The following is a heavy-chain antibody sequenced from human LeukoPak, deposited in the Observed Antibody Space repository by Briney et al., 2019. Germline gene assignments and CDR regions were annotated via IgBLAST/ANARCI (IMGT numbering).Heavy chain of an antibody. D-gene: IGHD2/OR15-2a*01. CDR2: ISAYNGNT. V-gene: IGHV1-18*01. CDR1: GYTFTIYG. J-gene: IGHJ6*02. CDR3: ARLLSAHMDV. Sequence: ASVTVSFTASGYTFTIYGISWVRQAPGQGLEWMGWISAYNGNTNYAQKLQGRVTMTTDTSTSTAYMELRSLRSDDTAVYYCARLLSAHMDVGGQGTTVTVSS.